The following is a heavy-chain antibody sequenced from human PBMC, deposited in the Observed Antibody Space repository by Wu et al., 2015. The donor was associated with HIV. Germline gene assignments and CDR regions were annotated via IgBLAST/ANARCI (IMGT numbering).Heavy chain of an antibody. CDR3: AKTNRIVTDGIDFYHFYGMDV. Sequence: QVHLVQSGAEVKKPGSSVKASCKASGGTFNNFGINWVRQAPGEGLEWMGRIAPLFGRPKYAQRFQGTVTITADESTSTAYMELSSLKSEDTAIYYCAKTNRIVTDGIDFYHFYGMDVWGQGTTITVS. CDR1: GGTFNNFG. J-gene: IGHJ6*02. CDR2: IAPLFGRP. D-gene: IGHD2/OR15-2a*01. V-gene: IGHV1-69*15.